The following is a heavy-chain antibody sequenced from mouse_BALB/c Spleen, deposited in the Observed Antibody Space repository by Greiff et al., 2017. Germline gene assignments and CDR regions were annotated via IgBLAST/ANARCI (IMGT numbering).Heavy chain of an antibody. Sequence: QVQLQQSGAELVRPGTSVKISCKASGYAFTNYWLGWVKQRPGHGLEWIGDIYPGSGNTYYNEKFKGKATLTADKSSSTAYMQLSSLTSEDSAVYFCARGASSSPSYWYFDVWGAGTTVTVSS. CDR2: IYPGSGNT. J-gene: IGHJ1*01. D-gene: IGHD1-1*01. CDR3: ARGASSSPSYWYFDV. CDR1: GYAFTNYW. V-gene: IGHV1-63*01.